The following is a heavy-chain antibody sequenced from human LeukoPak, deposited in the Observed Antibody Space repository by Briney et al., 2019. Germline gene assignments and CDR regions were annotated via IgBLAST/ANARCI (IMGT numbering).Heavy chain of an antibody. J-gene: IGHJ4*02. CDR2: IYTSGST. D-gene: IGHD3-16*01. Sequence: SDTLSLTCTVSGGSISNYFWSWIRQHAGKELEWTGRIYTSGSTNYNSSLKSRVTLSLDTSKNQFSLKLSSVTAADTAVYYCARGAHYDFDYWGQGTLVTVSS. V-gene: IGHV4-4*07. CDR3: ARGAHYDFDY. CDR1: GGSISNYF.